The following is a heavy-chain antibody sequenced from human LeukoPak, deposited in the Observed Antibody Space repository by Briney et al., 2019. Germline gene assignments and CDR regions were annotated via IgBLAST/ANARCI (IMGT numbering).Heavy chain of an antibody. CDR1: GFTFSSYW. J-gene: IGHJ4*02. CDR3: ATERGYCSGGSCYFSFDY. Sequence: PGGSLRLSCAASGFTFSSYWMSWVRQAPGKGLEWVANIKQDGSEKFYVDSVKGRFTISRDNAQNSLYLQMNSLRAEDTAVYYCATERGYCSGGSCYFSFDYWGQGTLVTVSS. V-gene: IGHV3-7*01. CDR2: IKQDGSEK. D-gene: IGHD2-15*01.